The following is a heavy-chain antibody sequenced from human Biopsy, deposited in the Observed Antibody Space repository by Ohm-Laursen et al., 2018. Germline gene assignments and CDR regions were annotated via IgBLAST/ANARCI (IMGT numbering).Heavy chain of an antibody. CDR3: ARDKYRSWNYFDN. CDR2: INPDSGVT. Sequence: GSSVKVSCKASGYTFSDYYMHWVRQAPGQGLEWMGWINPDSGVTNYAQKFQGRVTMTRDTSISTAYMELSRLGSDDTAVYYCARDKYRSWNYFDNWGQESLVTVSS. V-gene: IGHV1-2*02. CDR1: GYTFSDYY. D-gene: IGHD6-19*01. J-gene: IGHJ4*02.